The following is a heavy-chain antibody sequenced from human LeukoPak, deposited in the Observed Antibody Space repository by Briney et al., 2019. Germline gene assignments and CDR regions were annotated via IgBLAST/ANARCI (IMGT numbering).Heavy chain of an antibody. Sequence: GGSLRLSCAASGFTVSSNYMIWVRQAPGKGLEWVSVVYRGDDAYYANSVKGRFTISRDISKNTLYLQMNSLRADDTAVYYCARRLTAVDGSGMDVWGQGATVTVSS. J-gene: IGHJ6*02. CDR2: VYRGDDA. D-gene: IGHD6-13*01. CDR1: GFTVSSNY. V-gene: IGHV3-53*01. CDR3: ARRLTAVDGSGMDV.